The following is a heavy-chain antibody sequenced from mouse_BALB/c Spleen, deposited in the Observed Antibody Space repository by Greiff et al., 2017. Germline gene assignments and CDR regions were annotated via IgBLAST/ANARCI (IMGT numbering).Heavy chain of an antibody. V-gene: IGHV5-9-4*01. D-gene: IGHD3-3*01. CDR3: ARDREDAMDY. Sequence: DVHLVESGGGLVKPGGSLILSCAASGFTSSSYAMSWVRQSPEKRLEWVAEISSGGSYTYYPDTVTGRFTFSRDNAKNTLYLEMSSLRSEDTAMYYCARDREDAMDYWGQGTSVTVSS. J-gene: IGHJ4*01. CDR2: ISSGGSYT. CDR1: GFTSSSYA.